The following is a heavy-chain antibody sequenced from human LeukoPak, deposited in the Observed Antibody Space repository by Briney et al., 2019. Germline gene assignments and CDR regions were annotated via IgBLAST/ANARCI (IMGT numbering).Heavy chain of an antibody. CDR2: IRSFSGTI. CDR3: ARDQGGVGY. D-gene: IGHD3-16*01. V-gene: IGHV3-48*01. J-gene: IGHJ4*02. Sequence: PGRSLRLSRVASGLTFSSYSMNWVRQAPGKGREWVSYIRSFSGTINYADSAKGRFTNSRDNDKNSLYLQMNSRRAEDTAVYYCARDQGGVGYWGQGTLVSVSS. CDR1: GLTFSSYS.